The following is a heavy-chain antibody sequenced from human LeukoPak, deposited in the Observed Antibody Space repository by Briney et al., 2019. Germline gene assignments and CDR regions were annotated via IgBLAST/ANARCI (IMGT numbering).Heavy chain of an antibody. Sequence: GGSLRLSCAASGFTFTTYGMHWVRQATGKGLEWVSAIGTAGDTYYPGSVKGRFTISRENAKNSLYLQMNSLRAGDTAVYYCARDRGGGHMDVWGKGTTVTISS. V-gene: IGHV3-13*01. J-gene: IGHJ6*03. CDR1: GFTFTTYG. D-gene: IGHD2-15*01. CDR3: ARDRGGGHMDV. CDR2: IGTAGDT.